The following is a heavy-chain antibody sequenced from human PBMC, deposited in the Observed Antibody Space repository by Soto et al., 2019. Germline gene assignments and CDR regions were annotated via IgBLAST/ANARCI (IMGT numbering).Heavy chain of an antibody. CDR2: IYNSGST. CDR3: ARANYIVVVPAATANWFDP. V-gene: IGHV4-31*03. CDR1: GGSISSGGYY. D-gene: IGHD2-2*01. Sequence: SETLSLTCTVSGGSISSGGYYWSWIRQHPGKGLEWIGYIYNSGSTYYNPSLKSRVTISVDTSKNQFSLKLSSVTAADTAVYYCARANYIVVVPAATANWFDPWGQGTLVTVSS. J-gene: IGHJ5*02.